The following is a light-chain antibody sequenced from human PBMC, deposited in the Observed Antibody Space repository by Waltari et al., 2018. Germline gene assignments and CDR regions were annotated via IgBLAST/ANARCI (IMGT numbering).Light chain of an antibody. CDR3: QKYNSAPPLT. J-gene: IGKJ4*01. CDR1: QGISNY. Sequence: RVPITCRASQGISNYFAWYQQKPGKVPKLLIYAASTLQSGVPSRFSGSGSGTDFTLTISSLQPEDVATYYCQKYNSAPPLTFGGGTKVEIK. V-gene: IGKV1-27*01. CDR2: AAS.